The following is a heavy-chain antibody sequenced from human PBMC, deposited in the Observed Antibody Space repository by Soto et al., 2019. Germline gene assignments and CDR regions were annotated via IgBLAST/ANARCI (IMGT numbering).Heavy chain of an antibody. CDR1: GYTFTSYA. CDR2: INAGNGNT. V-gene: IGHV1-3*01. J-gene: IGHJ6*03. D-gene: IGHD3-10*01. Sequence: ASVKVSCKASGYTFTSYAMHWVRQAPGQRLEWMGWINAGNGNTKYSQKFQGRVTITRDTSASTAYMELSSLRSEDTAVYYCASSYYYGSGSYYNEYYYYMDVWGKGITVTVSS. CDR3: ASSYYYGSGSYYNEYYYYMDV.